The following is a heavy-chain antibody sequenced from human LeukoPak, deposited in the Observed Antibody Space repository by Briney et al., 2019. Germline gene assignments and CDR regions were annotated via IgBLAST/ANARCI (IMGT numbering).Heavy chain of an antibody. CDR3: AKGGDYDFWSGHKLYYYYMDV. CDR2: INPSGGST. D-gene: IGHD3-3*01. V-gene: IGHV1-46*01. CDR1: GYTFTSYY. J-gene: IGHJ6*03. Sequence: ASVKVSCKASGYTFTSYYMHWVRQAPGQGFEWMGIINPSGGSTSYAQKFQGRVTMTRDMSTRTVYMELSSLRSEDTAVYYCAKGGDYDFWSGHKLYYYYMDVWGKGTTVTVSS.